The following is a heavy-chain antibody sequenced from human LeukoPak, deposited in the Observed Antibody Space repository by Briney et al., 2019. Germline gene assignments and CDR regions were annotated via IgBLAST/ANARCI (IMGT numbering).Heavy chain of an antibody. Sequence: ASVKVSCKASGYTFTGYYMHWVRQAPGQGLEWMGWINPNSGGTNYAQKFQGRVTMTRDTSISTAYMELSRLRSDDTAVYYCAREVTALVDTAMVDYYYYYMDVWGKGTTVTISS. CDR2: INPNSGGT. D-gene: IGHD5-18*01. J-gene: IGHJ6*03. CDR3: AREVTALVDTAMVDYYYYYMDV. CDR1: GYTFTGYY. V-gene: IGHV1-2*02.